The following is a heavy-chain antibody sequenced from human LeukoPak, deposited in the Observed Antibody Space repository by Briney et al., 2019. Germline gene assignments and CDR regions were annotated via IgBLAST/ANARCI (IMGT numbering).Heavy chain of an antibody. CDR3: ASVSAYYYDSSGSDAFDI. J-gene: IGHJ3*02. Sequence: ASVKVSCKASGYTFTNYYMHWVRQAPGQGLEWMGIINPSGGSTSYAQKFQGRVTMTRDMSTSTVYRELSSLRSEDTAVYYCASVSAYYYDSSGSDAFDIWGQGTMVTVSS. CDR1: GYTFTNYY. V-gene: IGHV1-46*01. D-gene: IGHD3-22*01. CDR2: INPSGGST.